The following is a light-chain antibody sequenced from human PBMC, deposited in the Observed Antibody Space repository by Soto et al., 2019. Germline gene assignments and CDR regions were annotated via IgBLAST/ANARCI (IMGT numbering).Light chain of an antibody. V-gene: IGKV3-20*01. CDR1: QSVDSSH. J-gene: IGKJ5*01. CDR2: GAS. CDR3: QQYGTSETI. Sequence: LVLTQSPGTLSLSPGERSTLSCRASQSVDSSHLAWYQHRPGRAPRLLVYGASRRATGVPDRFSGSGSGTHFTLSIRRLESEDFAVFFCQQYGTSETIFGQGTRLEIK.